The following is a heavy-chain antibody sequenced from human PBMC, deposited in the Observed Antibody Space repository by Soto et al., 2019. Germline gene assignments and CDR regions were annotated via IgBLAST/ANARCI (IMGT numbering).Heavy chain of an antibody. D-gene: IGHD5-18*01. CDR3: AGIQSKRLSGPDP. CDR1: GGSISSGDYY. Sequence: SETLSLTCTVSGGSISSGDYYWSWIRQPPGKGLEWIGYIYYSGSTYYNPSLKSRVTISVDTSKNQFSLKLSSVTAADTAVYYCAGIQSKRLSGPDPWGQGTLVTVS. CDR2: IYYSGST. J-gene: IGHJ5*02. V-gene: IGHV4-30-4*01.